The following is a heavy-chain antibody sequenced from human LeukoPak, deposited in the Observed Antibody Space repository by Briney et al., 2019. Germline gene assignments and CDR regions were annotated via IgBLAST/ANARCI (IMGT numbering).Heavy chain of an antibody. CDR1: GFTFSSYD. J-gene: IGHJ3*02. D-gene: IGHD4-23*01. CDR2: IGTAGDT. CDR3: ARGYGGNSGSAFDI. V-gene: IGHV3-13*01. Sequence: GGSLRLSCAASGFTFSSYDMHWVRQATGKGLEWVSAIGTAGDTYYPGSVKGRFTISRENAKNSLYLQMNSLRAGDTAVYYCARGYGGNSGSAFDIWGQGTMVTVSS.